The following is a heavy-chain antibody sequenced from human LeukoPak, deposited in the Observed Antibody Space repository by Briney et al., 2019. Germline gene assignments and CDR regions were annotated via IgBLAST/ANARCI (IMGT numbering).Heavy chain of an antibody. V-gene: IGHV3-21*01. D-gene: IGHD6-19*01. CDR1: GFTFSSYS. Sequence: GGSLRLSCAASGFTFSSYSMNWVRQAPGKGLEWVSSISSSSYIYYADSVKGRFTISRDNAKNSLYLQMNSLRAEDTAVYYCARDGRAVAGDGDGDFDYWGQGTLVTVSS. CDR3: ARDGRAVAGDGDGDFDY. J-gene: IGHJ4*02. CDR2: ISSSSYI.